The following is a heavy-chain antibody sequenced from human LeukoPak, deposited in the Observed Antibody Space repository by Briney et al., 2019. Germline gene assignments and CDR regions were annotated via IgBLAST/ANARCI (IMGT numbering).Heavy chain of an antibody. J-gene: IGHJ5*02. Sequence: GGSLRLSCAASGFTFSNYAMRWVRQAPGKGLEWVAVISYDGSNEYYADSVKGRFTISRDNSKDTLYLQMNSLSPEDSAVYYCARPSQIVVVTLTGLDPWGQGTLVTVSS. V-gene: IGHV3-30-3*01. D-gene: IGHD3-22*01. CDR2: ISYDGSNE. CDR3: ARPSQIVVVTLTGLDP. CDR1: GFTFSNYA.